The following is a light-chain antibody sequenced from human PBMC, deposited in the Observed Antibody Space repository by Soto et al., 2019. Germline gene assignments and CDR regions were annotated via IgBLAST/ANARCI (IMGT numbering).Light chain of an antibody. CDR3: QQYDIYSRT. Sequence: DIQMTQSPSTLSASVGDRVTITCRANQSISNWLAWYQQKPGKAPKLLIYDASTLQSGVPSRFSGSGSGTEFTLTISSLQPDDFATYYCQQYDIYSRTFGQGTKVEIK. CDR2: DAS. V-gene: IGKV1-5*01. J-gene: IGKJ1*01. CDR1: QSISNW.